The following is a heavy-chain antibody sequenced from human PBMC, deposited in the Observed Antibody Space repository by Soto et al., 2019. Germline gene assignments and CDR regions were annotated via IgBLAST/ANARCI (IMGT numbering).Heavy chain of an antibody. CDR1: GYTFTSYY. Sequence: ASVKVSCKASGYTFTSYYMHWVRQAPGQGLEWMGIINPSGGSTSYAQKLQGRVTMTSDTSTSTVYMELSSLRSEDTAVYYCARGYYGDYDYYYYYMDVWGKGTTVTVSS. D-gene: IGHD4-17*01. CDR2: INPSGGST. V-gene: IGHV1-46*03. CDR3: ARGYYGDYDYYYYYMDV. J-gene: IGHJ6*03.